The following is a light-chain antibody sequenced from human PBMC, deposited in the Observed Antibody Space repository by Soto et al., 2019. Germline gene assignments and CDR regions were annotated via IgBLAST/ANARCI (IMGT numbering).Light chain of an antibody. CDR3: QSYDSSLSGFYV. CDR1: SSNIGAGYN. J-gene: IGLJ1*01. Sequence: QSVLTQPPSVSGAPGQRVTISFTGSSSNIGAGYNVHWYQQLPGAVPKLLISGNSNRPSGVPARFSGSKSGTSASLAITGLQPEDEADYYCQSYDSSLSGFYVFGTGTKVTVL. CDR2: GNS. V-gene: IGLV1-40*01.